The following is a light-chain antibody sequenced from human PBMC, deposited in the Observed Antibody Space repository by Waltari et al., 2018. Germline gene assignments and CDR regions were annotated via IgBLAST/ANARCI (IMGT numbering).Light chain of an antibody. CDR2: WAS. CDR1: QSVLSSSNNKNF. V-gene: IGKV4-1*01. CDR3: QQYSATPPT. Sequence: DIVMTQSPDSLTVSLGERATVNCKSSQSVLSSSNNKNFLAWYQQKPGQPPKLLIYWASTRGSGVPDRFSGSGSGTDFTLTISSLQAEDVAVYYCQQYSATPPTFGQGTKVEIK. J-gene: IGKJ1*01.